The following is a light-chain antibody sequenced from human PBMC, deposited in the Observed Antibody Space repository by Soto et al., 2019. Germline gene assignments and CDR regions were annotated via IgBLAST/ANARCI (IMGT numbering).Light chain of an antibody. CDR3: QQNYTTPVT. CDR1: QSLLH. V-gene: IGKV4-1*01. Sequence: DIVMTQSPDSLAVSLGERATINCKSSQSLLHLAWYQQKPGQPPKLLIYWASTRESGVPDRFSGSASGTDFTPTISSLQAEDVAVYFSQQNYTTPVTFGKGTKVELK. J-gene: IGKJ1*01. CDR2: WAS.